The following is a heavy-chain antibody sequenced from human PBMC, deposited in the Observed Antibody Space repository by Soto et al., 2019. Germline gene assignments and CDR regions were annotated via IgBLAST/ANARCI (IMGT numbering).Heavy chain of an antibody. V-gene: IGHV4-31*02. CDR3: ARVRTTGYYYFDY. Sequence: SETLSLTCAVSGDSSSSGAYSWSWIRQLPGRGLEWIGYIHYTGSTSYCPSLKSRVTISIDTFKNQFSLKLSAVTAADTAVYYCARVRTTGYYYFDYWGLGTLVTVSS. D-gene: IGHD3-9*01. J-gene: IGHJ4*02. CDR1: GDSSSSGAYS. CDR2: IHYTGST.